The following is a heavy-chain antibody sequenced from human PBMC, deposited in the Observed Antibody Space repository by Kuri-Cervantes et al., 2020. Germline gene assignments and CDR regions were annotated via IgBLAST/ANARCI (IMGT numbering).Heavy chain of an antibody. J-gene: IGHJ3*02. CDR1: GGSVSSGSYY. Sequence: SETLSLTCTVSGGSVSSGSYYWSWIRQPPGKGLEWIGCIYYSGSTNYDPSLKSRVTMSVDTSKNQFSLKLSSVTAADTAVYYCARARFDILTGYYRKNPFDIWGQGTMVTVSS. D-gene: IGHD3-9*01. CDR3: ARARFDILTGYYRKNPFDI. V-gene: IGHV4-61*01. CDR2: IYYSGST.